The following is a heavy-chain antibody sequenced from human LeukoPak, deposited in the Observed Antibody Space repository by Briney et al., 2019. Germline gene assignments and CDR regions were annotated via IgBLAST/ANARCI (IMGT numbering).Heavy chain of an antibody. CDR3: AAGRDIAVAGPGGYFDY. Sequence: GGSLRLSCAASGFTFSDYHMNWIRQAPGKGLEWVSYISPGGHTVYFADSVKGRFTLSRGNAKNSLSLQMNSLTAEDTAVYYCAAGRDIAVAGPGGYFDYWGQGTLVTVSS. V-gene: IGHV3-11*01. CDR2: ISPGGHTV. D-gene: IGHD6-19*01. CDR1: GFTFSDYH. J-gene: IGHJ4*02.